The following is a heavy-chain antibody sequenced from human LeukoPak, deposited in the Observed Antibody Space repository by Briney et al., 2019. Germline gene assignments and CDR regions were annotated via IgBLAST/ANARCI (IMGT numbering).Heavy chain of an antibody. CDR1: GYTFTSYA. J-gene: IGHJ4*02. D-gene: IGHD6-13*01. CDR2: INTNTGNP. V-gene: IGHV7-4-1*02. Sequence: ASVNVSCKASGYTFTSYAMNWVRQAPGQGLDWMGWINTNTGNPTYAQGFTGGFVFSLDTSVSTAYLQISSLKAEDTAVYYCARGYSSSWAPCWGQGTLVTVSS. CDR3: ARGYSSSWAPC.